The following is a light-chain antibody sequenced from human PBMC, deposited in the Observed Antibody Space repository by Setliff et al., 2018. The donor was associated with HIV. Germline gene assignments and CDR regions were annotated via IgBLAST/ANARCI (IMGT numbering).Light chain of an antibody. CDR1: SSDVGGYNY. Sequence: QSALTQPASVSGSPGQSITISCTGSSSDVGGYNYVSWYQQHPGKAPKLMIYAVSNRPSGISNRFSGSKSGNTASLTISGLQAGDEADYYCSSYTSSTPLYVFGTGTKVTVL. V-gene: IGLV2-14*03. J-gene: IGLJ1*01. CDR3: SSYTSSTPLYV. CDR2: AVS.